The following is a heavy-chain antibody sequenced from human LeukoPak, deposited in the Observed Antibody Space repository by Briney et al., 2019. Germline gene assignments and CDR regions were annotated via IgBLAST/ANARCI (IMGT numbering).Heavy chain of an antibody. CDR3: ASYYYDSSGYYARYFQH. CDR2: IIPIFGTA. Sequence: ASVKVSCKTSGGTFRSYAISWVRQAPGQGLEWMGGIIPIFGTANYAQKFQGRVTITADESTSTAYMELSSLRSEDTAVYYCASYYYDSSGYYARYFQHWGQGTLVTVSS. D-gene: IGHD3-22*01. CDR1: GGTFRSYA. V-gene: IGHV1-69*13. J-gene: IGHJ1*01.